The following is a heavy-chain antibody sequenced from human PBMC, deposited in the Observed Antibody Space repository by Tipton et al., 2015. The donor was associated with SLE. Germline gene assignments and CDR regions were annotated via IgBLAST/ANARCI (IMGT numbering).Heavy chain of an antibody. CDR2: IHYSRSP. CDR3: ARLGAFDI. CDR1: GDSISISSYY. Sequence: TLSLTCAVSGDSISISSYYWAWIRQPPGKGLEWIGGIHYSRSPHSNPSLKSRVTISVDTSKNQFSLKLYSVTAADTAVYYCARLGAFDIWGQAPMVNVSS. D-gene: IGHD3-16*01. V-gene: IGHV4-39*01. J-gene: IGHJ3*02.